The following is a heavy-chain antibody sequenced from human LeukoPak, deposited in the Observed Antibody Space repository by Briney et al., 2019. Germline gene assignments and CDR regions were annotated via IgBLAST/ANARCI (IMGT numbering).Heavy chain of an antibody. CDR3: ARTSRELRGLDFDY. J-gene: IGHJ4*02. CDR1: GGSISSGSYY. D-gene: IGHD1-26*01. V-gene: IGHV4-61*02. CDR2: IYTSGST. Sequence: PSQTLSLTCTVSGGSISSGSYYWSWIRQPAGKGLEWIGRIYTSGSTNYNPSLKSRVTISVDTSKNQFSLKLSSVTAADTAVYYCARTSRELRGLDFDYWGQGTLVTVSS.